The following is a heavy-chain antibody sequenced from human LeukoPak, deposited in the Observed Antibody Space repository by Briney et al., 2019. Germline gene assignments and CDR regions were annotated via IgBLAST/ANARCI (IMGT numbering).Heavy chain of an antibody. V-gene: IGHV3-23*01. CDR2: ISGSGGST. CDR3: AKGYCSSITCFSSADY. Sequence: GGSLRLSCAASGFTFSSYAMSWVRQAPGKGLEWVSAISGSGGSTYYVDSVKGRFTISRDNFKNTLFLQMDSLRAEDTAVYYCAKGYCSSITCFSSADYWGQGTLVTVSS. D-gene: IGHD2-2*01. CDR1: GFTFSSYA. J-gene: IGHJ4*02.